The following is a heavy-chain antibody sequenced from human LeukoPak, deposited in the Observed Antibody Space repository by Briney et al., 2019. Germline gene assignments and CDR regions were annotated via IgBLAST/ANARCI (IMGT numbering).Heavy chain of an antibody. D-gene: IGHD2-2*01. CDR3: AREVNFVVVSGRLFDP. CDR1: GGSISSSSYY. Sequence: PSETLSLTCTVSGGSISSSSYYWGWIRQPPGKGLEWIGSIYYTGSTYYNPSLKSRVTISVDTSKNQFSLKLSSVTAADTAVYYCAREVNFVVVSGRLFDPWGQGTLVTVSS. J-gene: IGHJ5*02. V-gene: IGHV4-39*07. CDR2: IYYTGST.